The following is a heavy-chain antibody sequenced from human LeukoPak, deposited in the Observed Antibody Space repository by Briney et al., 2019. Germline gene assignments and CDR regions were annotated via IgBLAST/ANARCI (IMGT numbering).Heavy chain of an antibody. D-gene: IGHD6-19*01. CDR3: ASLVPGAVATYGGVS. CDR2: IFFSGNT. CDR1: GGSISSSDYY. Sequence: PSETLSLTCTVSGGSISSSDYYWGWIRQPPGKGLEWIGSIFFSGNTFYNPSHKSRVTISVDTSKNQFSLKVSSVTVGDTAVYYCASLVPGAVATYGGVSWGQGTLVTVSS. V-gene: IGHV4-39*01. J-gene: IGHJ5*02.